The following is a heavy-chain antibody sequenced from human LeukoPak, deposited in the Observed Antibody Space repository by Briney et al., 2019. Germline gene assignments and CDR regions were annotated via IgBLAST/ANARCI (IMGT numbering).Heavy chain of an antibody. J-gene: IGHJ4*02. CDR1: GYTFTSYD. CDR3: ARGRRYYYDSSGYFRTFDY. CDR2: MNPNSGNT. D-gene: IGHD3-22*01. V-gene: IGHV1-8*03. Sequence: ASVKVSCKASGYTFTSYDINWVRQATGQGLEWMGWMNPNSGNTGYAQKFKGRVTITRNTSISTAYMELSSLRSEDTAVYYCARGRRYYYDSSGYFRTFDYWGQGTLVTVSS.